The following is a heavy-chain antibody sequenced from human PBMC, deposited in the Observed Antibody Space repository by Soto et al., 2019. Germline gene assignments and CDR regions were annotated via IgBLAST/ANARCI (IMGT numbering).Heavy chain of an antibody. V-gene: IGHV4-30-2*01. D-gene: IGHD2-2*01. CDR2: IYHSGST. CDR3: ARSSLGYCSSTSCIDMVWFDP. CDR1: GGSISSGGYS. J-gene: IGHJ5*02. Sequence: PSETLSLTCAVSGGSISSGGYSWSWIRQPPGKGLEWIGYIYHSGSTYYNPSLKSRVTISVDRPKNEFSLKLSSVTAADTAVYYCARSSLGYCSSTSCIDMVWFDPPGQRSVPTFSA.